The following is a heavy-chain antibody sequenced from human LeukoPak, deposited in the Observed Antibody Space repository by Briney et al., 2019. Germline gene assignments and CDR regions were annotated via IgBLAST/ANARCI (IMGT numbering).Heavy chain of an antibody. CDR2: IIPILGIA. D-gene: IGHD3-10*01. CDR3: ARGVWFGDYYYYGMDV. CDR1: GGTFSSYA. J-gene: IGHJ6*02. V-gene: IGHV1-69*04. Sequence: ASVKVSCKASGGTFSSYAISWVRQAPGQGLEWMGRIIPILGIANYAQKFQGRVTITADKSTSTAYMELSSLRSEDTAVYYCARGVWFGDYYYYGMDVWGQGTTVTVSS.